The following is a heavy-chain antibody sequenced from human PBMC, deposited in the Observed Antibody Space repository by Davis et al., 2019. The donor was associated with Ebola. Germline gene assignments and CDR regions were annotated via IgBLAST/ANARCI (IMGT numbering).Heavy chain of an antibody. CDR2: ISGSGGST. D-gene: IGHD6-19*01. CDR3: AKLSTLGVAAPYYFDY. J-gene: IGHJ4*02. V-gene: IGHV3-23*01. CDR1: GFTFSSYA. Sequence: GGSLRLSCAASGFTFSSYAMSWVRQAPGKGLEWVSAISGSGGSTHYADSVKGRFTISRDNSKNTLYLQMNSLRAEDTAVYYCAKLSTLGVAAPYYFDYWGQGTLVTVSS.